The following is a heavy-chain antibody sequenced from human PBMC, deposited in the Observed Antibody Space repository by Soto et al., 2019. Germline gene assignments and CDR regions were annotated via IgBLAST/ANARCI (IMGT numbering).Heavy chain of an antibody. CDR2: IYYSGST. Sequence: PSETLSLTCSVSGGSVSTGNYYWSWIRQPPGKGLEWIGYIYYSGSTNYNPSLKSRVTISVDTSKNQFSLKLSSVTAADTAVYYCARQDPHIWGNNWFDPWGQGTLVTVSS. D-gene: IGHD3-16*01. J-gene: IGHJ5*02. V-gene: IGHV4-61*01. CDR3: ARQDPHIWGNNWFDP. CDR1: GGSVSTGNYY.